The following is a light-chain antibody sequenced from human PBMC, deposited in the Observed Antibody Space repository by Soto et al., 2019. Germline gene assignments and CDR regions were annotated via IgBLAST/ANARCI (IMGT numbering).Light chain of an antibody. CDR3: QVWDSTSDHRVV. CDR2: YDT. V-gene: IGLV3-21*04. CDR1: NIGSKS. Sequence: SYELTQPPSVSVAPGKTARTTCGGNNIGSKSVHWYQQKPGQAPVLVISYDTDRPSGIPERFSGSNSGNTAALTISRVEAGDEADYYCQVWDSTSDHRVVFGGGTKLTVL. J-gene: IGLJ2*01.